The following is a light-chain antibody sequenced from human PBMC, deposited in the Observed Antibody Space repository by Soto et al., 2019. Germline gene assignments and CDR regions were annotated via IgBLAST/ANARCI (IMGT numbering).Light chain of an antibody. Sequence: SYELTQPPSVSVAPEKTARITCGGNNIGSKSVHWYQQRPGQAPVLVIYYDSDRPSGIPERFSGSNSGNTATLTISRVDAGDEADYYCQVWDTSSDHWVFGGGTKVTVL. CDR3: QVWDTSSDHWV. J-gene: IGLJ3*02. CDR2: YDS. CDR1: NIGSKS. V-gene: IGLV3-21*04.